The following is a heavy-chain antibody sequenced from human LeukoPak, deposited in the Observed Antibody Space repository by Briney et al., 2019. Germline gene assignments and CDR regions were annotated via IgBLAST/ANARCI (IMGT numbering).Heavy chain of an antibody. Sequence: SETLSLTCTVSGGSISSSSYYWGWIRQPPGKGLEWIGSIYYSGSTYYNPSLKSRVTISVDTSKNQFSLKLSSVTAADTAVYYCARRLGIAVAGRIREDYYMDVWGKGTTVTVSS. CDR2: IYYSGST. CDR3: ARRLGIAVAGRIREDYYMDV. CDR1: GGSISSSSYY. J-gene: IGHJ6*03. D-gene: IGHD6-19*01. V-gene: IGHV4-39*07.